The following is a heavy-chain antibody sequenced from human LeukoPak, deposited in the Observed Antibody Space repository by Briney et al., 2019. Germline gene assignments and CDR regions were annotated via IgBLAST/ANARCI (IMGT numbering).Heavy chain of an antibody. J-gene: IGHJ4*02. CDR3: AAGHGNSDFDF. Sequence: GGSLRLSCVASGFTFSNAWMSWVRQAPGKGLEWVGRIKSKSVGGTRDFAAPVKGRFSISRDDSKNTLYLQMNSLKTEDTAVYYCAAGHGNSDFDFWGQGTLVTVSS. CDR1: GFTFSNAW. V-gene: IGHV3-15*01. D-gene: IGHD4-23*01. CDR2: IKSKSVGGTR.